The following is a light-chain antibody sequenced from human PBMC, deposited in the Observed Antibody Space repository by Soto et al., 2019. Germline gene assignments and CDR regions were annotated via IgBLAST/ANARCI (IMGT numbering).Light chain of an antibody. CDR2: EVN. CDR1: TSDVGGYDV. V-gene: IGLV2-23*02. J-gene: IGLJ3*02. Sequence: QSVLTQPASVSGSPGQSITISCSGTTSDVGGYDVVSWYQQHTGKAPKLMIFEVNQRPSGVSDRFSGSKSGNTASLTISGLQAGDEADYYCCSFASSSTFWVFGGGTKVTVL. CDR3: CSFASSSTFWV.